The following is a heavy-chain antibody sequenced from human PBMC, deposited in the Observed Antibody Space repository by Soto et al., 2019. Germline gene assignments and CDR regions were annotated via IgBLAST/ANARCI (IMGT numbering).Heavy chain of an antibody. CDR2: IYYSGST. D-gene: IGHD3-9*01. Sequence: PSETLSLTCTVSGGSISSYYWSWIRQPPGKGLEWIGYIYYSGSTNYNPSLKIRVTISVDTSKNQFSLSLSSVTDADTAVYYCARGRTYYDILTGYFAPNWFDPWGQGTLVKVSS. CDR3: ARGRTYYDILTGYFAPNWFDP. CDR1: GGSISSYY. V-gene: IGHV4-59*01. J-gene: IGHJ5*02.